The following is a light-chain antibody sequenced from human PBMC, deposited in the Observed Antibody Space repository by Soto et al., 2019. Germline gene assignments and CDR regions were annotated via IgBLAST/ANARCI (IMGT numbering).Light chain of an antibody. Sequence: DIQMTQSPSTLSGSVGDRVTITFLASQTISSWLAWYQQKPGKAPKLLIYKASTLKSGVPSRFSGSGSGTEFTLTISSLQPEDFATYYCLQHNSYPRTFGGGTKVDIK. V-gene: IGKV1-5*03. J-gene: IGKJ4*01. CDR3: LQHNSYPRT. CDR2: KAS. CDR1: QTISSW.